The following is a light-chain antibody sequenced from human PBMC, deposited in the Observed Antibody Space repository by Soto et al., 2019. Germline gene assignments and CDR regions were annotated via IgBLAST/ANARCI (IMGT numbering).Light chain of an antibody. J-gene: IGKJ1*01. Sequence: DIQMTQSPSSLSASVGDEVTITCRASQTIMTYLNWYQLKPGKPPRLLIYAASSLQSGVPSRFSGSGSGTDFALTISSLQPEDFATYSCQQSYNSPQTFGRGTKVESK. CDR2: AAS. CDR3: QQSYNSPQT. CDR1: QTIMTY. V-gene: IGKV1-39*01.